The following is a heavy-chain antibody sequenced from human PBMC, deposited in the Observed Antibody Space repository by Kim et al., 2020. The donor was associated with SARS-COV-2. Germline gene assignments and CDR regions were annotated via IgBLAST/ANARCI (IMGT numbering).Heavy chain of an antibody. Sequence: GGSLRLSCSASGFTFSTYTMHWVRQAPGKGLEWVALISYDGNTQYYADSVKGRFTISRDNSKNTLYLQMNSLRPEDTAMYYCAKDEYSGYDYDCYFDYWGQGTLVTVSS. J-gene: IGHJ4*02. CDR2: ISYDGNTQ. D-gene: IGHD5-12*01. CDR3: AKDEYSGYDYDCYFDY. CDR1: GFTFSTYT. V-gene: IGHV3-30*04.